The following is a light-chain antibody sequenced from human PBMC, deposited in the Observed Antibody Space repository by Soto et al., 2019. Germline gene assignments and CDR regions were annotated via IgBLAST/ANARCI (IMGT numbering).Light chain of an antibody. Sequence: DIQMTQSPSTLSASVGDRVTITCRASQSISSWFAWYQQKPGKAPKLLIYDASSLESVVPSRFSGSGSGTEFTLTLSSLQPDDFATYYCQQYNSYGFTFGPGTKVDIK. V-gene: IGKV1-5*01. CDR1: QSISSW. CDR2: DAS. J-gene: IGKJ3*01. CDR3: QQYNSYGFT.